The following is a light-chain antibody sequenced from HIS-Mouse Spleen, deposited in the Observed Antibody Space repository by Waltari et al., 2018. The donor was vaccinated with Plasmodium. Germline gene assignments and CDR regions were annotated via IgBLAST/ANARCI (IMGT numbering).Light chain of an antibody. CDR1: ALPKKY. V-gene: IGLV3-10*01. J-gene: IGLJ3*02. CDR3: YSTDSSGNHRV. CDR2: EDS. Sequence: SYELTQPPSVSVSPGQTARITCSGDALPKKYAYWYQQKSGQAPVLVIYEDSKRPSGVPGRLSGASSGTMATLTISGAQVEDKADYYCYSTDSSGNHRVFGGGTKLTVL.